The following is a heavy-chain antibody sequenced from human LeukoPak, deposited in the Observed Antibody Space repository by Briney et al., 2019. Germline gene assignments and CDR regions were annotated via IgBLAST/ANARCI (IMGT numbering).Heavy chain of an antibody. CDR3: ARDGTLRYFHWLPRNWFDP. J-gene: IGHJ5*02. V-gene: IGHV4-34*01. Sequence: SETLSLTCAVYGGSFSGYYWSWIRQPPGKGLEWIGEINHSGSTNYHPSLNSRVTISVDTSKNQFSLKLSSVPAADTAVYYCARDGTLRYFHWLPRNWFDPWGQGTLVTVSS. CDR2: INHSGST. CDR1: GGSFSGYY. D-gene: IGHD3-9*01.